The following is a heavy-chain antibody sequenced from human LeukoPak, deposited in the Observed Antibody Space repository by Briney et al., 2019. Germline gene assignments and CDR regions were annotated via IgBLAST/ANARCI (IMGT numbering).Heavy chain of an antibody. CDR3: ARDGGLYYFDY. J-gene: IGHJ4*01. V-gene: IGHV3-53*01. Sequence: PGGSLRLSCAASGFTVSSNYMSWVRQAPGKGLEWVSVIYSGDTTYYPDSVRGRFTISRDNSKNTLYLQMSSLRAEDTAVYYCARDGGLYYFDYWGHGTLVTVSS. CDR2: IYSGDTT. D-gene: IGHD3-16*01. CDR1: GFTVSSNY.